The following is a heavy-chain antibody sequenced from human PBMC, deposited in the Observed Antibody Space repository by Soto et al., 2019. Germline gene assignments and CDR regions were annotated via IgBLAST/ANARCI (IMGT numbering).Heavy chain of an antibody. J-gene: IGHJ6*03. CDR3: ARADYGAENQYYMDV. D-gene: IGHD4-17*01. CDR2: IYYSGST. Sequence: SETLSLTCTVSGGSLSSYYWSWIRQPPGKGLEWIGYIYYSGSTNYNPSLKSRVTISVDTSKNQFSLKLSSVTAADTAVYYCARADYGAENQYYMDVWGKGTTVTVSS. CDR1: GGSLSSYY. V-gene: IGHV4-59*01.